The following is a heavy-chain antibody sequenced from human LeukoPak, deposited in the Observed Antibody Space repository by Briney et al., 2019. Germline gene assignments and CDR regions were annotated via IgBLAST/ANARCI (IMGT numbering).Heavy chain of an antibody. Sequence: PGGSLRLSCAASGFTCSSYGMHWVRQAPGKGLEWVAVISDDGSNKYYADSVKGRFTISRDNSKNTLYLQMNSLRAEDTAVYYCAKVDCSGGSCYLSDSWFDPWGQGTLVTVSS. CDR3: AKVDCSGGSCYLSDSWFDP. CDR2: ISDDGSNK. V-gene: IGHV3-30*18. J-gene: IGHJ5*02. D-gene: IGHD2-15*01. CDR1: GFTCSSYG.